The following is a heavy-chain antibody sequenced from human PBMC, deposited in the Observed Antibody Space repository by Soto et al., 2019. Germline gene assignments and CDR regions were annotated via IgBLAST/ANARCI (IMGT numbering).Heavy chain of an antibody. V-gene: IGHV1-69*12. D-gene: IGHD3-22*01. Sequence: QVQLVQSGAEVKKPGSSVKVSCKASGGTFSSYAISWVRQAPGQGLEWMGGIIPIFGTANYAQKFQGRVTITADESTSTADMELSSLRSEDTAVDYCARDGYYYDSSGYYYDFDNWGQGTRVTVSS. J-gene: IGHJ4*02. CDR2: IIPIFGTA. CDR3: ARDGYYYDSSGYYYDFDN. CDR1: GGTFSSYA.